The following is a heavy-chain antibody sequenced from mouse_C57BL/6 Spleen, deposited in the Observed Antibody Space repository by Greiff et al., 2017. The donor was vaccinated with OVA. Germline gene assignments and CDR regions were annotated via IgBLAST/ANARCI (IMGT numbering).Heavy chain of an antibody. Sequence: QVQLQEPGAELVKPGSSVKLSCKASGYTFTSYWMDWVKQRPGQGLEWIGNIYPSDSETHYNQKFKDKATLTVDKSSSTAYMQLSSLTSEDSAVYYCAGSPLYGDYGYWGKGTTLTVAS. J-gene: IGHJ2*01. CDR3: AGSPLYGDYGY. V-gene: IGHV1-61*01. CDR2: IYPSDSET. D-gene: IGHD2-13*01. CDR1: GYTFTSYW.